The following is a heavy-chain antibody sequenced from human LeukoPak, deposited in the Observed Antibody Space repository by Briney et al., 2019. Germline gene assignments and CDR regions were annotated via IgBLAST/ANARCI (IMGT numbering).Heavy chain of an antibody. CDR3: ARAWNARIQLWNYYYYMDV. D-gene: IGHD5-18*01. Sequence: ASVKVSCKASGYTFTSYGISWVRQAPGQGLEWMGWISAYNGNTNYAQKRQGRVTMTTDTSTSTAYMELRSLRSDDTAVYYCARAWNARIQLWNYYYYMDVWGKGTTVTISS. V-gene: IGHV1-18*01. CDR2: ISAYNGNT. J-gene: IGHJ6*03. CDR1: GYTFTSYG.